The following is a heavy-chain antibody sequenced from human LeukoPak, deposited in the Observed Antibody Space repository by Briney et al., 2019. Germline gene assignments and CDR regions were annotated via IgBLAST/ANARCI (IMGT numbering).Heavy chain of an antibody. Sequence: PGGSLRLSCAASGFDFSSNWMHWVRHAPGQGLVWVSRIKGDGISTNYADSVKGRFTISRDIAKNTLYLQMNSLRAEDTAVYYCAKDDYYGSGALFYWGQGTLVTVSS. V-gene: IGHV3-74*01. J-gene: IGHJ4*02. D-gene: IGHD3-10*01. CDR2: IKGDGIST. CDR1: GFDFSSNW. CDR3: AKDDYYGSGALFY.